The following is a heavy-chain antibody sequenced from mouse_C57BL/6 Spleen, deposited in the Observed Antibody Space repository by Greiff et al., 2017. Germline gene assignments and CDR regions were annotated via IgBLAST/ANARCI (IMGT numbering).Heavy chain of an antibody. CDR1: GFTFSDYY. D-gene: IGHD1-1*01. Sequence: EVMLVESEGGLVQPGSSMKLSCTASGFTFSDYYMAWVRQVPDKGLEWVANINYDGSSTYYLDSLKSRFIISRDNAKNILYLQMSSLKSEDTATYYCARVITTVVDGGYWYFDVWGTGTTVTVSS. V-gene: IGHV5-16*01. CDR2: INYDGSST. J-gene: IGHJ1*03. CDR3: ARVITTVVDGGYWYFDV.